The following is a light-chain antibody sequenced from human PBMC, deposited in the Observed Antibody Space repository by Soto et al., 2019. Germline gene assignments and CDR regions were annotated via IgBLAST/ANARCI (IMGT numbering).Light chain of an antibody. CDR1: QSISRY. CDR2: VAS. CDR3: QQSYGTQIT. J-gene: IGKJ5*01. V-gene: IGKV1-39*01. Sequence: DIQMTQSPSSLSASVGDRFTITCRGSQSISRYLNWYQQKPGKAPNLLIYVASSLQSEVPSRFSGSGSGTDFTLTITSLQPEDFATYYCQQSYGTQITFGQGTRLELK.